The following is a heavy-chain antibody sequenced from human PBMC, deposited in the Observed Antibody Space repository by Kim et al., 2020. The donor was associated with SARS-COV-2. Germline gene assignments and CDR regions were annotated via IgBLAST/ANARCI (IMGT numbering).Heavy chain of an antibody. J-gene: IGHJ4*02. V-gene: IGHV5-51*01. CDR1: GYSFTSYW. CDR3: ARRRLPGGSSWYGSPFDY. Sequence: GESLKISCKGSGYSFTSYWIGWVRQMPGKGLEWMGIIYPGDSDTRYSPSFQGQVTISADKSISTAYLQWSSLKASDTAMYYCARRRLPGGSSWYGSPFDYWGQGTLVTVSS. CDR2: IYPGDSDT. D-gene: IGHD6-13*01.